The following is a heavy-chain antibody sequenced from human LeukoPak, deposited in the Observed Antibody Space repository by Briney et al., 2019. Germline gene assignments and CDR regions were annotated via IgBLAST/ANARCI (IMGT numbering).Heavy chain of an antibody. CDR1: GFTFSSNA. V-gene: IGHV3-30-3*01. CDR2: TTYDGSNK. J-gene: IGHJ6*02. D-gene: IGHD2-2*01. Sequence: GGSLRLSCAASGFTFSSNAMHWVRQAPGKGLEWVAVTTYDGSNKYYADSVKGRFTISRDNSKNTLYLQMNSLRAEDTAVYYCARDHHHCSSTSCSTNYYYGMDVWGQGTTVTVSS. CDR3: ARDHHHCSSTSCSTNYYYGMDV.